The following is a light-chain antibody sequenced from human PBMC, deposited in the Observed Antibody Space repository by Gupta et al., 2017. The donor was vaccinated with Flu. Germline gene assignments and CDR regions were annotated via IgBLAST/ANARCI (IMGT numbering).Light chain of an antibody. V-gene: IGKV3-20*01. CDR1: QGVSSNN. J-gene: IGKJ4*01. CDR3: QQDGSSPMT. Sequence: EIVFTQSPDTLSLSPGERATLSCRASQGVSSNNLAWYQQKPGQAPRLLIYGASSRATGIPDRFSGSGSGADFTLNISRLEPEDFAVYFCQQDGSSPMTFGGGSKMEIK. CDR2: GAS.